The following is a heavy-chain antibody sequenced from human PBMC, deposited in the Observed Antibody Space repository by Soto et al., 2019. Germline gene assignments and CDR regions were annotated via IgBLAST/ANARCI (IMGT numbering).Heavy chain of an antibody. CDR2: ITPMFGTT. CDR3: AGGSYCSGGSCSQYFDY. J-gene: IGHJ4*02. CDR1: GGTFSSYV. V-gene: IGHV1-69*06. D-gene: IGHD2-15*01. Sequence: VQLVQSGAEVKKSESSVRVSCKACGGTFSSYVIKWVRQAPGQGLEWMGAITPMFGTTNYAQKFQGRVTITADTDSTIAYMELSSLRAGDTAVYYCAGGSYCSGGSCSQYFDYWGQGTLVTFPS.